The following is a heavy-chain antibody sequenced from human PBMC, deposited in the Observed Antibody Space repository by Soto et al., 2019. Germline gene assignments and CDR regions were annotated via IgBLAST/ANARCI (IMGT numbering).Heavy chain of an antibody. V-gene: IGHV4-30-4*01. Sequence: SETLSLTCTVSGGSISSGDYYWSWIRQPPGKGLEWIGYIYYSGSTYYNPSLKSRVTISVDTSKNQFSLKLSSVTAADTAVYYCARGEMATMGAFDIWGQATMVPVSS. J-gene: IGHJ3*02. CDR1: GGSISSGDYY. D-gene: IGHD5-12*01. CDR3: ARGEMATMGAFDI. CDR2: IYYSGST.